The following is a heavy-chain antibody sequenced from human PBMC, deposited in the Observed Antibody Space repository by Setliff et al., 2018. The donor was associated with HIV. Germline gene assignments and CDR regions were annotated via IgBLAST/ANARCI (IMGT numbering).Heavy chain of an antibody. CDR1: GYTFTSHY. CDR3: ARDVGVPGRGNALKY. D-gene: IGHD1-26*01. J-gene: IGHJ4*02. CDR2: INVNNDAT. V-gene: IGHV1-2*02. Sequence: ASVKVSCKASGYTFTSHYIHWVRQAPGQGLEWMGWINVNNDATNYAQKFQGRVSMTRDTSISTAYMELRSLTSDDTAVYYCARDVGVPGRGNALKYWAQGTLVTAPQ.